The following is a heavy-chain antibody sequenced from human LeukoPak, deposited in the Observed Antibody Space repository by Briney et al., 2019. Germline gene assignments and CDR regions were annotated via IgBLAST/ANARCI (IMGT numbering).Heavy chain of an antibody. D-gene: IGHD2-21*02. CDR3: ARDYCGGDCFPDY. CDR2: INPNSGGT. V-gene: IGHV1-2*06. Sequence: ASVKVSCTASGYTFSGYYMHWVRQAPGQGLEWMGRINPNSGGTNYAQKFQGRVTMTRDTSISTAYMGLGRLRSDDTAVYYCARDYCGGDCFPDYWGQGTLVTVSS. J-gene: IGHJ4*02. CDR1: GYTFSGYY.